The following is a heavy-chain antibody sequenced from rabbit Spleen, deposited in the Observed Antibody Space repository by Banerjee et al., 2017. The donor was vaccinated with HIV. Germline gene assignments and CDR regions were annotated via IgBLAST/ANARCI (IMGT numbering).Heavy chain of an antibody. CDR1: GFSFSSSYY. Sequence: QEQLVESGGGLVKPEGSLTLTCTASGFSFSSSYYMCWVRQAPGKGLEWIACIYSGDGNTYYASWAKGRFTISKSSSTTVTLQMNSLTVADTATYFCARGAASSAYRLNLWGPGTLVTVS. V-gene: IGHV1S45*01. CDR2: IYSGDGNT. J-gene: IGHJ4*01. D-gene: IGHD8-1*01. CDR3: ARGAASSAYRLNL.